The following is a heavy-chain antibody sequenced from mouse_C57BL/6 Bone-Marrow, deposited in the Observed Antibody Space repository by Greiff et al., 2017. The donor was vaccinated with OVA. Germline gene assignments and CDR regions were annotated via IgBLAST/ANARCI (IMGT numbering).Heavy chain of an antibody. V-gene: IGHV14-4*01. CDR1: GFNIKDDY. CDR2: IDPENGDT. D-gene: IGHD2-1*01. CDR3: TSYGNFDY. J-gene: IGHJ2*01. Sequence: EVQLVESGAELVRPGASVKLSCTASGFNIKDDYMHWVKQRPEQGLEWIGWIDPENGDTEYASKFQGKATITADQSSNTAYLQLSSLTSEDTAVYYCTSYGNFDYWGQGTTLTVSS.